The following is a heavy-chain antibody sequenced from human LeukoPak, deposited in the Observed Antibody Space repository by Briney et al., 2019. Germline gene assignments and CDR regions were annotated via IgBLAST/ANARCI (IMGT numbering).Heavy chain of an antibody. V-gene: IGHV3-33*06. Sequence: GGSLRLSCAASGFTFINYGMHWVRRAPGKGLEWVAVVWYDGSNKYYADSVKGRFTISRDNSKDTLYLQMNSLRAEDTAVYYCAKDRDTAMEIEYWGQGTLVTVSS. J-gene: IGHJ4*02. CDR1: GFTFINYG. CDR3: AKDRDTAMEIEY. CDR2: VWYDGSNK. D-gene: IGHD5-18*01.